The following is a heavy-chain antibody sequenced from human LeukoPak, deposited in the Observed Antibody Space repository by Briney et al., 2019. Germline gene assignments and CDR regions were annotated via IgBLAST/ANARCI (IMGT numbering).Heavy chain of an antibody. CDR2: ISSSSSYI. V-gene: IGHV3-21*01. Sequence: PGGPLRLSCAASGFTFSSYSMNWVRQAPGKGLEWVSSISSSSSYIYYADSVKGRFTISRDNAKNSLYLQMSSLRAEDTAVYYCARDLSRDGFFDYWGQGTLVTVSS. D-gene: IGHD5-24*01. J-gene: IGHJ4*02. CDR1: GFTFSSYS. CDR3: ARDLSRDGFFDY.